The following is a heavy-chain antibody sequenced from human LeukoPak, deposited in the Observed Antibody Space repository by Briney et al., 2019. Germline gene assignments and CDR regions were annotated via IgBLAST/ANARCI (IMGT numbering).Heavy chain of an antibody. CDR1: GGSISSGDYY. D-gene: IGHD3-10*01. Sequence: PSETLSLTCTVSGGSISSGDYYWSWIRQPPGKGLEWIGYIYYSGSTYYNPSLKSRVTISVDTSKNQFSLKLSSVTAADTAVYYCVRHEQLLWASFDPWGQGTLVTVSS. J-gene: IGHJ5*02. CDR2: IYYSGST. CDR3: VRHEQLLWASFDP. V-gene: IGHV4-30-4*01.